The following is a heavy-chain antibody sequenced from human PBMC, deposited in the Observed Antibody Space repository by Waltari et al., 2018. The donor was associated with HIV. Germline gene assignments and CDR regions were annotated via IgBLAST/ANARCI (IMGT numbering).Heavy chain of an antibody. J-gene: IGHJ4*02. CDR3: ARVLSSSGWYPSDY. Sequence: QVQLVESGGVVVQPGRSLRLSCAASGFTYSSYAMHWVRQAPGKGLEWVAVISYDRSNKYYADSVKGRFTISRDNSKNTLYLQMNSLRAEDTAVYYCARVLSSSGWYPSDYWGQGTLVTVSS. V-gene: IGHV3-30*04. D-gene: IGHD6-19*01. CDR1: GFTYSSYA. CDR2: ISYDRSNK.